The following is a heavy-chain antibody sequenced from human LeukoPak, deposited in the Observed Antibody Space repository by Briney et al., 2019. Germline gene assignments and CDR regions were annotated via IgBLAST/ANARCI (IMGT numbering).Heavy chain of an antibody. Sequence: ASVKVSCKASGYTFTSYGISWVRQAPGQGLEWMGWISAYNGNTNYAQKLQGRVTMTTDTSTSTAYMELRSLRSDDTAVYYCARARRDSSGYYYVGVDYYYYMDVWGKGTTVTVSS. V-gene: IGHV1-18*01. CDR2: ISAYNGNT. CDR3: ARARRDSSGYYYVGVDYYYYMDV. CDR1: GYTFTSYG. J-gene: IGHJ6*03. D-gene: IGHD3-22*01.